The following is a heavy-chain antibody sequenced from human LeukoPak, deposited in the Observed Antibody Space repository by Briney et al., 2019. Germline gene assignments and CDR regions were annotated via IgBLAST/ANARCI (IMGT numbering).Heavy chain of an antibody. J-gene: IGHJ4*02. CDR3: ARGPPRTGRERYFDY. CDR2: IYYRGTT. Sequence: SESVSLTCTVSGGSTSDYNWNWIRLPPGKGLEWIGYIYYRGTTNYNPSLNSRVTISLDSSKNQFSLRLNSVTAADTAIYYCARGPPRTGRERYFDYWGQGTLVPVS. CDR1: GGSTSDYN. V-gene: IGHV4-59*01. D-gene: IGHD1-1*01.